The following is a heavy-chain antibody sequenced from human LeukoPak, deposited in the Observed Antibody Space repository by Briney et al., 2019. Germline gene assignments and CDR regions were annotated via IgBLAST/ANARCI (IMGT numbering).Heavy chain of an antibody. CDR3: ARSIFGVAVDYYYYYMDV. CDR1: GFTFSNYA. J-gene: IGHJ6*03. CDR2: ISYDGRHT. Sequence: GGSLRLSCAASGFTFSNYAMHWVRQAPGKGLEWVALISYDGRHTYYADSVKGRFTISRDNAKNSLYLQMNSLRAEDTAVYYCARSIFGVAVDYYYYYMDVWGKGTTVTVSS. D-gene: IGHD3-3*01. V-gene: IGHV3-30*04.